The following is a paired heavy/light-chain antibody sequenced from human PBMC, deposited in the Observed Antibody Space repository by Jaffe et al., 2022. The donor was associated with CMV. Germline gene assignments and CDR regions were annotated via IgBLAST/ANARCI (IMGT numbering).Light chain of an antibody. CDR1: SSDVGGFNY. V-gene: IGLV2-11*01. Sequence: QSALTQPRSVSGSPGQSVTISCTGTSSDVGGFNYVSWYQQHPGKAPKLMIYDVSKWPSGVPDRFSGSKSGNTASLTISGLRAEDEADYYCCSYGGSYTFRVFGTGTKVTVL. CDR3: CSYGGSYTFRV. J-gene: IGLJ1*01. CDR2: DVS.
Heavy chain of an antibody. V-gene: IGHV3-23*04. CDR1: GFTFSSHD. Sequence: EVQLVESGGGLVQPGGSLRLSCAASGFTFSSHDMNWVRQAPGKGLEWVSGITASGGSTYYADSVKGRFAISRDNSKSMLYLQMNSLRAEDMALYYCAKDQVHASFDVWGQGTMVSVSS. D-gene: IGHD2-2*01. J-gene: IGHJ3*01. CDR3: AKDQVHASFDV. CDR2: ITASGGST.